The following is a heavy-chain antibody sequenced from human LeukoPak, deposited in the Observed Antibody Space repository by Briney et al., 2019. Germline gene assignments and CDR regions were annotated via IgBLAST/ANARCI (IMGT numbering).Heavy chain of an antibody. CDR1: GFTFNTYA. J-gene: IGHJ5*02. CDR2: INGAGSDT. D-gene: IGHD3-3*01. V-gene: IGHV3-23*01. Sequence: GGSLRLSCAASGFTFNTYAMHWVRQAPGKGLIWVSSINGAGSDTYYADSVKGRFSISRDNSRRTLYLQMSSLRAEDTAIYYRVVSDFWSGYYDHNWFDPWGQGILVTVSS. CDR3: VVSDFWSGYYDHNWFDP.